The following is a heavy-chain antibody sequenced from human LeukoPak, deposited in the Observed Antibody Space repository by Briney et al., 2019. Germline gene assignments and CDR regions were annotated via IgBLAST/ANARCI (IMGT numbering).Heavy chain of an antibody. CDR2: ISWNSGSI. Sequence: GGSLRLSCAASGFTFDDYAMHWVRQAPGKGLEWVSGISWNSGSIGYADSVKGRFTISRDNAKNSLYLQMNSLRAEDTAVYYCAKARVYDSSGYYYLPFDYWGQGTLVTVSS. V-gene: IGHV3-9*01. CDR3: AKARVYDSSGYYYLPFDY. J-gene: IGHJ4*02. CDR1: GFTFDDYA. D-gene: IGHD3-22*01.